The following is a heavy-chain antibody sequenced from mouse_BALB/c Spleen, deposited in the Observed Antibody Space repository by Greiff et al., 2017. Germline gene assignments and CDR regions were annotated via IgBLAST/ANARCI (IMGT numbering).Heavy chain of an antibody. J-gene: IGHJ4*01. CDR3: AREGNYGGYYAMDY. CDR2: ISSGGSYT. V-gene: IGHV5-6*01. CDR1: GFTFSSYG. D-gene: IGHD2-1*01. Sequence: EVQVVESGGDLVKPGGSLKLSCAASGFTFSSYGMSWVRQTPDKRLEWVATISSGGSYTYYPDSVKGRFTISRDNAKNTLYLQMSSLKSEDTAMYYCAREGNYGGYYAMDYWGQGTSVTVSS.